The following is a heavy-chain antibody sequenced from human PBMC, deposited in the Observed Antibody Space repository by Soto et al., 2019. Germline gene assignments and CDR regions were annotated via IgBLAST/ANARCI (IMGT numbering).Heavy chain of an antibody. D-gene: IGHD3-3*01. CDR2: IIPMFGTT. CDR3: PAVWSGYYGRGYYFDC. Sequence: QGQLVQSGAEVKKPGSSVKVSCKASGGTSSSFAISWVRQAPGQGLEWMGGIIPMFGTTKYAQKFQGRLTITADESTFTAYMELTSLRSEDTAVYFCPAVWSGYYGRGYYFDCCGQGTLVTVSS. J-gene: IGHJ4*02. CDR1: GGTSSSFA. V-gene: IGHV1-69*01.